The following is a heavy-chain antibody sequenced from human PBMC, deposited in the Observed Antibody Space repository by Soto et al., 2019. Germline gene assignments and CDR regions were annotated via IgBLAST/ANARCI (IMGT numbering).Heavy chain of an antibody. CDR3: ARLSGSWQSWFAP. J-gene: IGHJ5*02. CDR2: IYYSGNT. V-gene: IGHV4-31*03. CDR1: GGSISSNDFY. D-gene: IGHD6-13*01. Sequence: QVQLQESGPGLVKPSQTLSLTCIVSGGSISSNDFYWSWIRQHPGKGLEWIGYIYYSGNTYYNPSLKSRVTTLVDTSKNQFSLKVSSVTAADTAVYYCARLSGSWQSWFAPWGQGTLVTVSS.